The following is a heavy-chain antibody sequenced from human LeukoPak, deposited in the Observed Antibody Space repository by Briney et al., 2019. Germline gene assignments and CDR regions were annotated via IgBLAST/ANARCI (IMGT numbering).Heavy chain of an antibody. J-gene: IGHJ4*02. D-gene: IGHD4-17*01. CDR3: ARVSGPYGDYYVDY. V-gene: IGHV4-30-4*01. Sequence: TSQTLSLTCTVSGGSISSGDYYWWWIRQPPGRGLEWIGYIYYSGSTYYNPSLKSRVTISVDTSKNQFSLKLSSVTAADTAVYYCARVSGPYGDYYVDYWGQGTLVTVSS. CDR1: GGSISSGDYY. CDR2: IYYSGST.